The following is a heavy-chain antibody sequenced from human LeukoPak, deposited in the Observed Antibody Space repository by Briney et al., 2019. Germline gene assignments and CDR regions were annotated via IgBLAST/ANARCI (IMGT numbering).Heavy chain of an antibody. Sequence: GGSLRLSCAASGFTFSTYWMHWVRQAPGKGLVWVSRINVDGSSTNYADSVKGRFTVSRDNAKNTLYLSLNSLRAEDTAVYYCARERRDGYKLYYFDYWGQGTLVTVSS. CDR3: ARERRDGYKLYYFDY. J-gene: IGHJ4*02. CDR1: GFTFSTYW. V-gene: IGHV3-74*01. D-gene: IGHD5-24*01. CDR2: INVDGSST.